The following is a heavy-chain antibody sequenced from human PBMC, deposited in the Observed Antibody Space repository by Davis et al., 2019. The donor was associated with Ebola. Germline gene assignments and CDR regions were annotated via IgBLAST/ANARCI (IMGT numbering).Heavy chain of an antibody. J-gene: IGHJ4*02. V-gene: IGHV3-23*01. Sequence: GESLKISCEGSGFTFSTYAMSWVRQAPGKGLEWVSSLDGGGGGTYYADSVKGRFTISRDNAKNSLYLQMNSLRDEDTAVYYCARTILTGYYQSNYYFDYWGQGTLVTVSS. CDR1: GFTFSTYA. D-gene: IGHD3-9*01. CDR3: ARTILTGYYQSNYYFDY. CDR2: LDGGGGGT.